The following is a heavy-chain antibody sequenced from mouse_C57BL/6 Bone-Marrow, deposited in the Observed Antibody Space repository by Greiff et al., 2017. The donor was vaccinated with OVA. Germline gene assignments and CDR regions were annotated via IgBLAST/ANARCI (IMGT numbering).Heavy chain of an antibody. Sequence: EVQGVESGGGLVQPGGSMKLSCVASGFTFSNYWMNWVRQSPEKGLEWVAQIRLKSDNYATHYAESVKGRFIISRDDSKNSVYLQMNNLTSEDTGIYYITVYYYDSSNYAMDYWGQGTSVTVSS. J-gene: IGHJ4*01. CDR1: GFTFSNYW. CDR3: TVYYYDSSNYAMDY. CDR2: IRLKSDNYAT. V-gene: IGHV6-3*01. D-gene: IGHD1-1*01.